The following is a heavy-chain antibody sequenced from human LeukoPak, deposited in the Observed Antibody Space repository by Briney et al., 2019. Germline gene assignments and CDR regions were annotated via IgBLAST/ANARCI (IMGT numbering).Heavy chain of an antibody. CDR1: GDSVSRSDSY. J-gene: IGHJ1*01. CDR3: ARRRYYDGSGYLE. V-gene: IGHV4-39*01. D-gene: IGHD3-22*01. CDR2: IYYSGRT. Sequence: SETLSLTCSVSGDSVSRSDSYWDWIRQPPGKGLEWIGTIYYSGRTYHSPSLKSRVTMSVDPSNNQFSLNLRSVTDADTALYYCARRRYYDGSGYLEWGQGTLLSVSS.